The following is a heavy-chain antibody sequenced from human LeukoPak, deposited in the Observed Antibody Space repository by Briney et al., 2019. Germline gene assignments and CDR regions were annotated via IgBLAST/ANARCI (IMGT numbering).Heavy chain of an antibody. Sequence: PSETLSLTCTVSGGSISNYYWSWIRQPPGKGLEWIGYIYYSGSTNYNPSLKSRVTISVDTSKNQFSLKLRSVTAADTAVYYCARHYVGWGFDYWGQGTLVTVSS. CDR2: IYYSGST. J-gene: IGHJ4*02. CDR3: ARHYVGWGFDY. D-gene: IGHD1-26*01. CDR1: GGSISNYY. V-gene: IGHV4-59*08.